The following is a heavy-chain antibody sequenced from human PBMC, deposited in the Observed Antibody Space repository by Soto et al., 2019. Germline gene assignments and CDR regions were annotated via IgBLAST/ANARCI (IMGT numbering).Heavy chain of an antibody. CDR2: IIPIFGTA. CDR1: GGTFSSYA. V-gene: IGHV1-69*13. J-gene: IGHJ6*02. D-gene: IGHD2-8*01. Sequence: GASVKVSCKASGGTFSSYAISWVRQAPGQGLEWMGGIIPIFGTANYAQKFQGRVTITADESTSTAYMELSSLRSEDTAVYYCARDPGRYCTNGVCYTTDYYYYGMDAWGQGTTVTVSS. CDR3: ARDPGRYCTNGVCYTTDYYYYGMDA.